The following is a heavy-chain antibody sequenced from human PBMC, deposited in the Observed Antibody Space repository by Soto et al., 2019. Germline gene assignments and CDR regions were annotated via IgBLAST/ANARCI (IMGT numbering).Heavy chain of an antibody. CDR3: ARLPPPLQDYYDSSGYYPTDY. V-gene: IGHV4-39*01. CDR2: IYYSGST. CDR1: GGSISSSSYY. Sequence: SETLSLTCTVSGGSISSSSYYWGWIRQPPGKGLEWIGSIYYSGSTYYNPSLKSRVTISVDTSKNQFSLKLSSVTAADTAVYYCARLPPPLQDYYDSSGYYPTDYWGQGTLVTVSS. J-gene: IGHJ4*02. D-gene: IGHD3-22*01.